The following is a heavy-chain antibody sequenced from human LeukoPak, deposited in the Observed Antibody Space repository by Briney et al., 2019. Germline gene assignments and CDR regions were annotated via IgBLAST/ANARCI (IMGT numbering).Heavy chain of an antibody. Sequence: GGSLRLSCAASGFTFSSYGMHWVRQALGKGLGWVAVISYDGSNKYYADSVKGRFTISRDNSKNTLYLQMNSLRAEDTAVYYCARDGDILTGYYSCLDYWGQGTLVTVSS. V-gene: IGHV3-30*03. J-gene: IGHJ4*02. D-gene: IGHD3-9*01. CDR1: GFTFSSYG. CDR3: ARDGDILTGYYSCLDY. CDR2: ISYDGSNK.